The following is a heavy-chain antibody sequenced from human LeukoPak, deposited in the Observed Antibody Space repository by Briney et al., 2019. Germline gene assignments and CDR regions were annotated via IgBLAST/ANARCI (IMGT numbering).Heavy chain of an antibody. J-gene: IGHJ4*02. D-gene: IGHD6-19*01. Sequence: PGGSLRLSCAASGFTFSSYAMSWVRQAPGKGLEWVSAISGSGGSTYYADSVKGRFTISRDNSKNTLYLQMNSLRAEDTAVYYCARGGEQWLVDWENDYWGQGTLVTVSS. CDR2: ISGSGGST. CDR3: ARGGEQWLVDWENDY. CDR1: GFTFSSYA. V-gene: IGHV3-23*01.